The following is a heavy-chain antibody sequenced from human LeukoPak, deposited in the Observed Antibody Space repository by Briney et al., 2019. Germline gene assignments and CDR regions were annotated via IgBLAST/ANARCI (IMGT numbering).Heavy chain of an antibody. V-gene: IGHV4-39*01. CDR3: AGHEGYNYDAFDI. Sequence: PSETLSLTCTVSGGSVSSRGYYWGWIRQPPGKGLEWIGSIYCGGNTYYNPSLKSRVTISIDTSKNHLSLNLISVTAADTAVYYCAGHEGYNYDAFDIWGQGTMVTVSS. CDR2: IYCGGNT. CDR1: GGSVSSRGYY. D-gene: IGHD5-24*01. J-gene: IGHJ3*02.